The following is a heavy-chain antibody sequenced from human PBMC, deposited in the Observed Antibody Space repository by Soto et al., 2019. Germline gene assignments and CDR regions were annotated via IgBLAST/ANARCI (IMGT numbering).Heavy chain of an antibody. Sequence: GGSLRLSCAASGFTFSSYAMHWVRQAPGKGLEWVAVISYDGSNKYYADSVKGRFTISRDNSKNTLYLQMNSLRAEDTAVYYCARGNHNYYYDSNYFDYWGQGTLVTVYS. V-gene: IGHV3-30-3*01. D-gene: IGHD3-22*01. J-gene: IGHJ4*02. CDR3: ARGNHNYYYDSNYFDY. CDR2: ISYDGSNK. CDR1: GFTFSSYA.